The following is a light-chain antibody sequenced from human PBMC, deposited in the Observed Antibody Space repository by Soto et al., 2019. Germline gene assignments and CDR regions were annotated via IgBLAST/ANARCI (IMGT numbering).Light chain of an antibody. Sequence: QSVLTQPASVSGSPGQSITISCTGTSRDVGAYDYVSWYLQYPDKAPQLLIYYVDHRPSGVSSRFSASKSGNTASLTISGLQAEDEADYYCSSYAGSYTWVFGGGTKLTVL. CDR2: YVD. J-gene: IGLJ3*02. CDR1: SRDVGAYDY. CDR3: SSYAGSYTWV. V-gene: IGLV2-14*03.